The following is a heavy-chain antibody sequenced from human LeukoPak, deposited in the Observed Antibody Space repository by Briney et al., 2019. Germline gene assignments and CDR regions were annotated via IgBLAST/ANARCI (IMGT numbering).Heavy chain of an antibody. D-gene: IGHD3-10*01. J-gene: IGHJ4*02. CDR1: GYSISSGSY. CDR3: ARHTGGLNYFDY. Sequence: SETPSLTCTVSGYSISSGSYWGWIRQPPGKGLEWIGSIHHSGSIYNNPSLKSRVTISVDTTKNQLSLRLTSVTAADTAVYFCARHTGGLNYFDYWGQGTLVTVSS. CDR2: IHHSGSI. V-gene: IGHV4-38-2*02.